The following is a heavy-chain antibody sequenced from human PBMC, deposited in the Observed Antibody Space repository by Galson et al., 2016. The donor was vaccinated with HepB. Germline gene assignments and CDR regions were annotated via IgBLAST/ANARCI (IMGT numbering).Heavy chain of an antibody. J-gene: IGHJ4*02. CDR2: TSAGNDDT. CDR3: AREGWAAAGTFDN. Sequence: SVKVSCKASGYTFNDFGIHWVRQAPGQRPEWMGWTSAGNDDTKYSQKFQGRIIVSRDTFANSAYLDLSSLRSEDTAVYYCAREGWAAAGTFDNWGQGTRVTVSS. V-gene: IGHV1-3*01. D-gene: IGHD6-13*01. CDR1: GYTFNDFG.